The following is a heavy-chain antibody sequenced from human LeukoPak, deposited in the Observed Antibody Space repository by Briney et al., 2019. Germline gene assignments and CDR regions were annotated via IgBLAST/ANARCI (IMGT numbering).Heavy chain of an antibody. CDR2: IKQDGSEK. J-gene: IGHJ3*02. CDR1: GFTFSSYW. Sequence: GGSLRLSCAASGFTFSSYWMSWVRQAPGKGLEWVANIKQDGSEKYYVDSVKGRFTISRDNAKNSLYLQMNSLRAEDTAVYYCARDCFYDFWSGYYIRDAFDIWGQGTMVTVSS. V-gene: IGHV3-7*01. D-gene: IGHD3-3*01. CDR3: ARDCFYDFWSGYYIRDAFDI.